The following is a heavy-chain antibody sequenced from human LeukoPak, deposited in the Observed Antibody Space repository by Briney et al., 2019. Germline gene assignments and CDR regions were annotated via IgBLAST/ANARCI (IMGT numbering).Heavy chain of an antibody. D-gene: IGHD6-13*01. Sequence: GGPLRLSCAASGFTFSSYAMSWVRQTPGKGLEWVSVISGTGGSTDYAAPVKGRFTISRDDSKNTLYLQMNSLKTEDTAVYYCTTGIAAAGTVLTDYWGQGTLVTVSS. J-gene: IGHJ4*02. V-gene: IGHV3-23*01. CDR3: TTGIAAAGTVLTDY. CDR2: ISGTGGST. CDR1: GFTFSSYA.